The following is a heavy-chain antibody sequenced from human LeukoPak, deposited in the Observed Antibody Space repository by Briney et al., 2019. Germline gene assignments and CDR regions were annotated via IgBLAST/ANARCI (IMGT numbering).Heavy chain of an antibody. J-gene: IGHJ4*02. CDR2: IDSNRGGT. V-gene: IGHV1-2*02. D-gene: IGHD3-16*01. Sequence: GVSVKVSCKASGYTFADWYIHWVRQAPGQGLEWMGWIDSNRGGTKYAQKFQGRVTMTRDTSISTAYMELTSLTSDDTAVYYCARDVWAANYWGQGTLVTVSS. CDR3: ARDVWAANY. CDR1: GYTFADWY.